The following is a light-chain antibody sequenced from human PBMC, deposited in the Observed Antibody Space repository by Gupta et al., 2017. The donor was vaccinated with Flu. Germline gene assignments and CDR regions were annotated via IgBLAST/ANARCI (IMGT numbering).Light chain of an antibody. J-gene: IGKJ4*01. Sequence: DIQMTQSPSTLSASVGDRVTITCRASQSISSWLAWYQQKPGKAPKLLIYKASRVESGVPSRFSGSGSGTEFTLTISSLQPDDFATYYCQHENSSPLTFGGGTKVEIK. V-gene: IGKV1-5*03. CDR2: KAS. CDR3: QHENSSPLT. CDR1: QSISSW.